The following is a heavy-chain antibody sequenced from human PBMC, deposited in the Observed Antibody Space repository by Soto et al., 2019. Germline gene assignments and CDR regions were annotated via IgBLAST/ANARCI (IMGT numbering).Heavy chain of an antibody. D-gene: IGHD4-17*01. CDR1: GYSISSGYY. J-gene: IGHJ6*02. CDR2: IYHSGST. V-gene: IGHV4-38-2*01. CDR3: ARDDYGEYGYYYYGMDV. Sequence: SETLSLTCAVSGYSISSGYYWGWIRQPPGKGLEWIGSIYHSGSTYYNPSLKSRVTISVDTSKNQFSLKLSSVTAADTAVYYCARDDYGEYGYYYYGMDVWGQGTTVTVYS.